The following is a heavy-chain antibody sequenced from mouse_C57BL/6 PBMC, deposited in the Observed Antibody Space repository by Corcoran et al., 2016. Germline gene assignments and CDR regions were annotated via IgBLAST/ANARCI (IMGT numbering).Heavy chain of an antibody. Sequence: QIQLVQSGPELKKPGETVKISCKASGYTFTTYGMSWVKQAPGKGLKWMGWINTYSGVPTYADDFKGRFAFSLETSASTAYLQINNLKNEDTATYFCARIYYGYLYYFDYWGQGTTLTASS. V-gene: IGHV9-3*01. CDR2: INTYSGVP. CDR1: GYTFTTYG. D-gene: IGHD2-2*01. CDR3: ARIYYGYLYYFDY. J-gene: IGHJ2*01.